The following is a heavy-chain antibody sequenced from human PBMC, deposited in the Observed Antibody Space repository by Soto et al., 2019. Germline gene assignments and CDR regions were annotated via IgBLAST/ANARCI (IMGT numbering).Heavy chain of an antibody. CDR3: VRYDYGNYGGAFDI. V-gene: IGHV3-48*01. D-gene: IGHD4-17*01. CDR1: GFTFSSYS. Sequence: GGSLRLSCAASGFTFSSYSMNWVRQAPGKGLEWVSYILSSSSTVYYADSVKARFTISRDNAKNSLYLQMNSLRAEDTAVYYCVRYDYGNYGGAFDIWGQGTMVTVSS. J-gene: IGHJ3*02. CDR2: ILSSSSTV.